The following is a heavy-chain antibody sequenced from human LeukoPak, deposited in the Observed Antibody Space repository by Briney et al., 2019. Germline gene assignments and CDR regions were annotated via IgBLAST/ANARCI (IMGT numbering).Heavy chain of an antibody. D-gene: IGHD2-2*02. CDR2: ISAYNGNT. J-gene: IGHJ5*02. Sequence: ASVKVSCKASGYTFTSYGISWVRQAPGQGLEWMGWISAYNGNTNYAQKLQGRVTMTTDTSTSTAYTELRSLRSDDTAVYYCARARKDIVVVPAAIGWFDPWGQGTLVTVSS. CDR3: ARARKDIVVVPAAIGWFDP. CDR1: GYTFTSYG. V-gene: IGHV1-18*01.